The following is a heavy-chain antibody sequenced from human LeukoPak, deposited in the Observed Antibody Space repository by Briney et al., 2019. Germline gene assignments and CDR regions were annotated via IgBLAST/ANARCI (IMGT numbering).Heavy chain of an antibody. Sequence: PGGSLRLSCAASEFTFSNYHMSWIRQAPGKGPEWVSHISSSGDSIYYADSVKGRFTISRDNAKNSLYLQMSSLRAEDTAIYYCARDFSRSGYDPWGQGTLVSVSS. CDR3: ARDFSRSGYDP. D-gene: IGHD5-12*01. CDR1: EFTFSNYH. J-gene: IGHJ5*02. V-gene: IGHV3-11*01. CDR2: ISSSGDSI.